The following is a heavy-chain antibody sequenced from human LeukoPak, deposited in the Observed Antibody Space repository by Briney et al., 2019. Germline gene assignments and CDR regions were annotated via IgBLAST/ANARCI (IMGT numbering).Heavy chain of an antibody. Sequence: GGSLRLSCATSGFTLTSYTMHWVRQAPGKGLEWVAVVSYDGSKISCADSVKGRFTMSRDISKNTLYLQMNSLKPEDSALYYCARDRVQIWSYVGTFDSWGQGTLVTVSS. CDR1: GFTLTSYT. CDR3: ARDRVQIWSYVGTFDS. CDR2: VSYDGSKI. J-gene: IGHJ4*02. D-gene: IGHD5-18*01. V-gene: IGHV3-30-3*01.